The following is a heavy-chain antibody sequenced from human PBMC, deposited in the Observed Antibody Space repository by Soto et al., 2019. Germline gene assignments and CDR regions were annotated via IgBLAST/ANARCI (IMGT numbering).Heavy chain of an antibody. CDR3: ARNLGYCSSTSCYIYYYYGMDV. V-gene: IGHV1-3*01. J-gene: IGHJ6*02. Sequence: ASVKVSCKASGYTFTSYAMHWVRQAPGQRLEWMGWINAGNGNTKYSQKFQGRVTITRDTSASTAYMELSSLRSEDTAVYYCARNLGYCSSTSCYIYYYYGMDVWGQGTTVTV. D-gene: IGHD2-2*02. CDR1: GYTFTSYA. CDR2: INAGNGNT.